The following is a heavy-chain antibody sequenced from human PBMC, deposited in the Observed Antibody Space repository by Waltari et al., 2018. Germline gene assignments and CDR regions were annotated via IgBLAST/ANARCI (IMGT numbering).Heavy chain of an antibody. CDR1: GIRVLGGG. CDR2: INKDGSKK. Sequence: EVELVESGGGLVQPGGSLRPAGLAAGIRVLGGGVMGVRQAPGEGLEWVANINKDGSKKNYVDSVKGRLTISRDNAMNSLDLQMDSLRAEDTALYYCARDLSPDCGAGCYLDAFDVWGQGTMVTVSS. CDR3: ARDLSPDCGAGCYLDAFDV. V-gene: IGHV3-7*01. J-gene: IGHJ3*01. D-gene: IGHD2-15*01.